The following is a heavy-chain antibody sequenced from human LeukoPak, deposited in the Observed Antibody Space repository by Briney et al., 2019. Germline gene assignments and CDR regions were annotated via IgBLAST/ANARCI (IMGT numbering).Heavy chain of an antibody. V-gene: IGHV3-23*01. Sequence: PGGSLRLSCAVSGITLSNYGMSWVRQAPGKGLEWVAGLSGSGGGTNYADSVKGRFTISRDNRKNTLYLQMNSLRSDDTAVYYCARAAAGPYYYYGMDVWGQGTTVTVSS. CDR2: LSGSGGGT. D-gene: IGHD6-13*01. J-gene: IGHJ6*02. CDR1: GITLSNYG. CDR3: ARAAAGPYYYYGMDV.